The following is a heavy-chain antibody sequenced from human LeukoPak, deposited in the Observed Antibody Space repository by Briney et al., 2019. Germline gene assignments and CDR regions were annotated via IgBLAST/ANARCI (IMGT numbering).Heavy chain of an antibody. CDR2: IRSKANNYAT. Sequence: PGGSLRLSCAASGFTFSGSAMHWVRQAPGKGLEWGGSIRSKANNYATAYAASVKGRFTISRDDSKNTAYLQMNSLKTEDTAVYYCTRHGNALDIWGQGTMVTVSS. CDR3: TRHGNALDI. V-gene: IGHV3-73*01. CDR1: GFTFSGSA. J-gene: IGHJ3*02.